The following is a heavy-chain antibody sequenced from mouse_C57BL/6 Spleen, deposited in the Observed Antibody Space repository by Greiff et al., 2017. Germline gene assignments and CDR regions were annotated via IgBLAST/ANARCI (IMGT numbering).Heavy chain of an antibody. CDR1: GFTFSSYA. CDR3: AGPSPWFAY. J-gene: IGHJ3*01. Sequence: EVQGVESGGGLVKPGGSLKLSCAASGFTFSSYAMSWVRQTPEKRLEWVATISDGGSYTYYPDNVKGRFTISRDNAKNNLYLQMSHLKSEDTAMYYCAGPSPWFAYWGQGTLVTVSA. CDR2: ISDGGSYT. V-gene: IGHV5-4*01.